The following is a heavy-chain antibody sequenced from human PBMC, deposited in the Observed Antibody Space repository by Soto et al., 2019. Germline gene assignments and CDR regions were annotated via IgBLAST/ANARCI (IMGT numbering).Heavy chain of an antibody. J-gene: IGHJ4*02. CDR2: ISSTSAYI. V-gene: IGHV3-21*01. D-gene: IGHD1-26*01. Sequence: EVQLVESGGGLVKPGGSLKLSCAASGFNFSRYTMNWVRQAPGKGLEYVSSISSTSAYIYYADSMKGRFRISRDNAKNSVYLQIHILRAEDTAVYYCTRDPSGALPGFDYWGQGTLVTVSS. CDR1: GFNFSRYT. CDR3: TRDPSGALPGFDY.